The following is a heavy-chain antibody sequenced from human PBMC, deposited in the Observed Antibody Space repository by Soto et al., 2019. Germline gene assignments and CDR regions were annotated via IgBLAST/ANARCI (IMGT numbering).Heavy chain of an antibody. CDR1: GFTFRAYS. J-gene: IGHJ4*02. V-gene: IGHV3-21*06. D-gene: IGHD5-18*01. Sequence: KAGGSLRLSCVASGFTFRAYSMSWVRQAPGQGLEWVSSITSSSTYIYYTRSVEGRFTISRDDAKNSLHLQMNSLRAEDTAVYYCARDLLEGYGHARQPDYWGQGTLVTVSS. CDR3: ARDLLEGYGHARQPDY. CDR2: ITSSSTYI.